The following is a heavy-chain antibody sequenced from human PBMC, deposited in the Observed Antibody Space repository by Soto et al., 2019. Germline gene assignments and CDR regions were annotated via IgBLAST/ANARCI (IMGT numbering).Heavy chain of an antibody. J-gene: IGHJ3*02. V-gene: IGHV3-23*01. CDR1: GFTFSSYA. CDR3: ARDNTTSTTVSPIDAFDI. CDR2: ISGSGSST. D-gene: IGHD4-17*01. Sequence: GGSLRLSCAASGFTFSSYAMSWVRQAPEKGLEWVSYISGSGSSTYYADSVKGRFTISRDNSKNSLYLQMNSLRAEDTAVYYCARDNTTSTTVSPIDAFDIWGQGTMVTVSS.